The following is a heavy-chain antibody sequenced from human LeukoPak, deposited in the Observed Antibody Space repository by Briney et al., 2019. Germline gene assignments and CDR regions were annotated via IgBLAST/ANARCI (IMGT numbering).Heavy chain of an antibody. CDR2: ISYDGSNK. CDR1: GFTFSSYA. V-gene: IGHV3-30*04. J-gene: IGHJ4*02. CDR3: ARDYYDSSGGFDY. D-gene: IGHD3-22*01. Sequence: PGRSLRLSCAASGFTFSSYAMHWVRQAPGKGLEWVAVISYDGSNKYYADSMKGRFTISRDNSKNTLYLQMKSLRAEDTAVYYCARDYYDSSGGFDYWGQGTLVTVSS.